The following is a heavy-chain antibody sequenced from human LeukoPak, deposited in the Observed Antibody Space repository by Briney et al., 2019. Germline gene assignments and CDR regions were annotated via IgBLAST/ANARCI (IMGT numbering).Heavy chain of an antibody. CDR3: ARQGVYSGSFDY. Sequence: PSETLSLTCTVSGGSISSSSYYWGWIRQPPGKGLEWIGSFYYRGSTYYNPSLKSRVTISVDTSKNQFSLKLSSVTAADTAVYYCARQGVYSGSFDYWGQGTLVTVSS. CDR2: FYYRGST. V-gene: IGHV4-39*01. J-gene: IGHJ4*02. D-gene: IGHD3-10*01. CDR1: GGSISSSSYY.